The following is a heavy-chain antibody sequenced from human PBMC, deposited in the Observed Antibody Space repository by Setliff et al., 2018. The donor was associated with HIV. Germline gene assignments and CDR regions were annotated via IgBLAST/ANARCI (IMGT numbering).Heavy chain of an antibody. V-gene: IGHV5-51*01. CDR1: GYSFTKFW. D-gene: IGHD2-2*01. Sequence: PGESLKISCQASGYSFTKFWIGWVRQMPRKGLEWMGLIYPGDSDTRYSPSFQGQVTISADKSTNTLFLKLSSVTAADTAVYYCVRGYCSSTTCYDDYYYMDVWGKGSTVTVSS. CDR3: VRGYCSSTTCYDDYYYMDV. CDR2: IYPGDSDT. J-gene: IGHJ6*03.